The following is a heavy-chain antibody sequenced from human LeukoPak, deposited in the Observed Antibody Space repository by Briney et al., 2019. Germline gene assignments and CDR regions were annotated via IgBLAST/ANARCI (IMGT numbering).Heavy chain of an antibody. J-gene: IGHJ4*02. Sequence: GASVKVSCKASGYTFTGYYMHWVRQAPGQGLEWMGWINPNSGGTNYAQKFQGRVTMTRDTSISTAYMELSRLRSDDTAVYYCAINYYLIGLYDSSGYTIDYWGQGTLVTVSS. D-gene: IGHD3-22*01. CDR3: AINYYLIGLYDSSGYTIDY. CDR2: INPNSGGT. V-gene: IGHV1-2*02. CDR1: GYTFTGYY.